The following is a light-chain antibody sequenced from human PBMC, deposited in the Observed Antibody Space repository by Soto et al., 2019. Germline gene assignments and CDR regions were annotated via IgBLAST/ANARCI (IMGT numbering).Light chain of an antibody. V-gene: IGKV1-5*01. Sequence: DIQMTQSPSTLSASIGDRVTITCRASQSVSRWLAWYQQKPGKAPKLLIYDASSLQTGVPSRFSGNGSETEFTLTINSLQPDDFATSYCQQHNTFSLNSFGQGTKLEV. CDR2: DAS. CDR3: QQHNTFSLNS. CDR1: QSVSRW. J-gene: IGKJ2*03.